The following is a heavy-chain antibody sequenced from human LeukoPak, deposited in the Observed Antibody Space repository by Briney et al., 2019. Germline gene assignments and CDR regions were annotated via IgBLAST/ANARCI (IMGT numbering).Heavy chain of an antibody. J-gene: IGHJ4*02. Sequence: ASVKVSCKTSGYTFTDDYMHWVRQAPGQGLEFMGWINPDSGFANYAQKFQGRVTMTRDTSISTAYLEVRRLRSDDRAVYYCAPTPEAYTSNWNVWGQGTLVTVSS. CDR1: GYTFTDDY. D-gene: IGHD1-1*01. V-gene: IGHV1-2*02. CDR2: INPDSGFA. CDR3: APTPEAYTSNWNV.